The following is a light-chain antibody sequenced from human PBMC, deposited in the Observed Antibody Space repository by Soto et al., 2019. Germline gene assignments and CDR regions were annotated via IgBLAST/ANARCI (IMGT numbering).Light chain of an antibody. CDR1: SSDVGTYNL. Sequence: QSALTQPASVSGSPGQSITISCTGTSSDVGTYNLVSWYQQHPGKAPKLMISEVSKRPSGVSNRFSGSKSGNTASPTISGLQAEDEADYYCCSYVGSRTYVFGTGTKVTVL. CDR2: EVS. J-gene: IGLJ1*01. V-gene: IGLV2-23*02. CDR3: CSYVGSRTYV.